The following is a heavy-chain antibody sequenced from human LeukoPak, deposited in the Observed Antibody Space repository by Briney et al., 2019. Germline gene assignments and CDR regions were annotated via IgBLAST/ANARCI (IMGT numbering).Heavy chain of an antibody. V-gene: IGHV3-53*01. Sequence: GGSLRLSCAASGFTVSSNYMSWVRQAPGKGLEWISVIYSGAGTHYADSVKGRFTISRDNSKNTLYLQMNSLRVEDTAVYYCARVYYGSGSLHYYYYYMDVWGKGTTVTISS. J-gene: IGHJ6*03. D-gene: IGHD3-10*01. CDR1: GFTVSSNY. CDR3: ARVYYGSGSLHYYYYYMDV. CDR2: IYSGAGT.